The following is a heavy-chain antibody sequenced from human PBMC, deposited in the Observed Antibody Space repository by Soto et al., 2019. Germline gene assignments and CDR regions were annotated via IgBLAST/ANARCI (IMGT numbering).Heavy chain of an antibody. J-gene: IGHJ6*02. V-gene: IGHV4-30-4*01. CDR2: IYYSGST. D-gene: IGHD1-26*01. Sequence: SETLSLTCTVSGGSMISYYWSWIRQPPGKGLEWIGYIYYSGSTYYNPSLKSRVTISVDTSKNQFSLKLSSVTAADTAVYYCARDGGSYYSSFLGVWGQGTTVTVSS. CDR1: GGSMISYY. CDR3: ARDGGSYYSSFLGV.